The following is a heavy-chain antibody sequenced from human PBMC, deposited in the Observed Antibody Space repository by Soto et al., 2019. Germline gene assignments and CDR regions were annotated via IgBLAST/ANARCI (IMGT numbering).Heavy chain of an antibody. D-gene: IGHD3-10*01. Sequence: QSQTLSLTCAVYGGSFSGYYWSWIRQPPGKGLEWIGEINHSGSTNYNPSLKSRVTISVDTSKNQFSLKLSSVTAADTAVYYCARDYRRGMVRPLRPTDAFDIWGQGTMVTVSS. CDR1: GGSFSGYY. CDR3: ARDYRRGMVRPLRPTDAFDI. V-gene: IGHV4-34*01. J-gene: IGHJ3*02. CDR2: INHSGST.